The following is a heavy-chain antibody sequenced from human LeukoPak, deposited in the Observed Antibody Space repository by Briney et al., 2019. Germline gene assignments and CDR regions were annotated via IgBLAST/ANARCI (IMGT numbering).Heavy chain of an antibody. CDR3: ARVSSIAPRGYFDF. J-gene: IGHJ4*02. Sequence: GGSLRLSCAASGFTFSSYAIHWVRQAPGKGLEYVSSISSNGGSTDYANSVEGRFTISRDNSKNTLYLQMGSLRTEDMAVYYCARVSSIAPRGYFDFWGQGTLVTVSS. D-gene: IGHD6-6*01. CDR2: ISSNGGST. CDR1: GFTFSSYA. V-gene: IGHV3-64*01.